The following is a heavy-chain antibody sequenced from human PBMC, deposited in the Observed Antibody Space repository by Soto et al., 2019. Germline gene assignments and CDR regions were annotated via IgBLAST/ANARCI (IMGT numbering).Heavy chain of an antibody. Sequence: PGGSLRLSCAASGFTFSSYAMSWVRQAPGKGLEWVSAISGSGGSTYYADSVKGRFTISRDNSKNTLYLQMNSLRAEDTAVYYCAKVGSWNSYGLYYYYGMDVWGQGTTVTVSS. D-gene: IGHD5-18*01. CDR2: ISGSGGST. J-gene: IGHJ6*02. CDR3: AKVGSWNSYGLYYYYGMDV. V-gene: IGHV3-23*01. CDR1: GFTFSSYA.